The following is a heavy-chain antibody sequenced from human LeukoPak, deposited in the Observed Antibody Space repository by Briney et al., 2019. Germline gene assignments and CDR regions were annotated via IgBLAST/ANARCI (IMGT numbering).Heavy chain of an antibody. V-gene: IGHV3-73*01. CDR3: SLGYSDYYYGMDV. CDR1: GFTFSGSA. CDR2: IRSKANSYAT. D-gene: IGHD4-4*01. Sequence: PGGSLRLSCAASGFTFSGSAMHWVRQASGKGLEWVGRIRSKANSYATAYAASVKGRFTISRDESKNTAYLQMNSLKTEDTAVYYCSLGYSDYYYGMDVWGQGTTVTVSS. J-gene: IGHJ6*02.